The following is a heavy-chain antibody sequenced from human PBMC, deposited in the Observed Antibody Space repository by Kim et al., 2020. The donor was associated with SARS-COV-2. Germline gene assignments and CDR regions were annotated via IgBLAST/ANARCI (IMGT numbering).Heavy chain of an antibody. D-gene: IGHD4-4*01. CDR1: GFTFSSYE. J-gene: IGHJ6*02. Sequence: GGSLRLSCAASGFTFSSYEMNWVRQAPGKGLEWVSYISSSGSTIYYADSVKGRFTISRDNAKNSLYLQMNSLKAEDTAVYYCARDRTTRGLYYYGMDVWGQGTTVTVSS. CDR3: ARDRTTRGLYYYGMDV. V-gene: IGHV3-48*03. CDR2: ISSSGSTI.